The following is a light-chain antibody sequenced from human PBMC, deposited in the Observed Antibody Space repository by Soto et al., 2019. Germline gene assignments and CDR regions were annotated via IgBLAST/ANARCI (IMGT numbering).Light chain of an antibody. CDR3: QQRSNWPPWT. V-gene: IGKV3-11*01. CDR1: QSVSSY. CDR2: DAS. Sequence: EIVLTQSPATLSLSPGERATLSCRASQSVSSYLAWYPQKPGQAPRLLIYDASNRATAIPARFSGSGSGTDFTLSISCVEPEDFAVYYCQQRSNWPPWTFGQGTKVEIK. J-gene: IGKJ1*01.